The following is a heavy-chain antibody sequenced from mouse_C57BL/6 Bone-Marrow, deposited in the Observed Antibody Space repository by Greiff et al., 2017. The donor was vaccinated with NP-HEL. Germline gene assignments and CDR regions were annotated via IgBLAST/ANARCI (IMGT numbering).Heavy chain of an antibody. Sequence: QVQLKESGAELAKPGASVKLSCKASGYTFTSYWMHWVKQRPGQGLEWIGYINPSSGYTKYNKKFKDKATLTADKSSSTAYMQLSSLTYEDSAVYYCARCITTVVAPYYAMYYWGQGTSVTVSS. V-gene: IGHV1-7*01. J-gene: IGHJ4*01. CDR3: ARCITTVVAPYYAMYY. CDR2: INPSSGYT. CDR1: GYTFTSYW. D-gene: IGHD1-1*01.